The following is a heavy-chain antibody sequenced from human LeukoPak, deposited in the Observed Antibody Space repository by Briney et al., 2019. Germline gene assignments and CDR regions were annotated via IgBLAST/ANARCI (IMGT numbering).Heavy chain of an antibody. CDR3: VKDMWRSNTWRFDS. CDR1: GFTFDDFA. J-gene: IGHJ4*02. CDR2: INSAGDVT. D-gene: IGHD6-13*01. V-gene: IGHV3-43D*03. Sequence: GGSLRVSCAASGFTFDDFALHWVRQAQGKGLEWVSLINSAGDVTYYADSVQGRFSVSRDNIKKSMYLQMNSLRTEDTALYYCVKDMWRSNTWRFDSWGQGTLVTVSS.